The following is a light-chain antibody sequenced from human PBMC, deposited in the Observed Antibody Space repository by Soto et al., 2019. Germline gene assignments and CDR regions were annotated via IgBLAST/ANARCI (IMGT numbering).Light chain of an antibody. J-gene: IGLJ2*01. CDR3: CSYAGSTTFVV. CDR1: SSDVGSYDL. Sequence: QSALTQPASVSGSPGQSITISCTGTSSDVGSYDLVTWYQQHPGTAPKLMIYEATKRPPGVSDRFSGSKSGNTASLTISGLQAEDEAAYYCCSYAGSTTFVVFGGGTKVTVL. CDR2: EAT. V-gene: IGLV2-23*02.